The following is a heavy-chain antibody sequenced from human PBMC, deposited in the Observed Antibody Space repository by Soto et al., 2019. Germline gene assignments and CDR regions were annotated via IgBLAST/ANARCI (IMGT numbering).Heavy chain of an antibody. D-gene: IGHD2-21*02. CDR1: GYRFTAYY. V-gene: IGHV1-46*01. J-gene: IGHJ4*02. CDR3: ARSPPLRECPGGDCSHFDY. Sequence: QVQLVQSGAGVQKPGASVKVSCEASGYRFTAYYMHWVGQAPGQGLEWMGIINPSSGVANYAQRFQGRFTMTRDTSTSTVYMELSRLRSEDTAVYYCARSPPLRECPGGDCSHFDYWGQGTLVTVS. CDR2: INPSSGVA.